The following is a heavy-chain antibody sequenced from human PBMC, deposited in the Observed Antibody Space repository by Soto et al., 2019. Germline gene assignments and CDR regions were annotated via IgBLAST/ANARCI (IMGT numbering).Heavy chain of an antibody. CDR3: ARDILSLVLFYYFDY. J-gene: IGHJ4*02. CDR1: GFTFSSYA. Sequence: GGSLRLSCAASGFTFSSYAMHWFRQAPGKGLEWVAVISYDVSNKYYADSVKGRFTISRDNSKNTLYLQMNSLRAEDTAVYYCARDILSLVLFYYFDYWGQGTRVTVSS. CDR2: ISYDVSNK. V-gene: IGHV3-30-3*01. D-gene: IGHD2-15*01.